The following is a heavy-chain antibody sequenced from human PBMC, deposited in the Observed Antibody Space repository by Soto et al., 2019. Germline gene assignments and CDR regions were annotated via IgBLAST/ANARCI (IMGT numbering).Heavy chain of an antibody. CDR3: ARLNMSGCIGCYYGMDV. CDR2: INSGGTA. J-gene: IGHJ6*02. D-gene: IGHD3-3*01. CDR1: GLSVRDYY. V-gene: IGHV3-53*01. Sequence: EVKLVESGGGLIQPGGSLRLSCTVSGLSVRDYYMNWVRQAPGKGLEWVAVINSGGTADYAGSVKGRFTICRDDSKNTLFLQLTSLRVEDTAVDSGARLNMSGCIGCYYGMDVWGQGTSVTVSS.